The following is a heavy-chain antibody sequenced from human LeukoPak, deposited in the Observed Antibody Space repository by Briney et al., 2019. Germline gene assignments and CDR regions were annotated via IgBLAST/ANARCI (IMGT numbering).Heavy chain of an antibody. V-gene: IGHV4-59*01. Sequence: SETLSLTCTVSGGSISSYYWSWIRQPPGKGLEWIGYIYYSGSTNYNPSLKSRVTLSVDTSKNQFSLKLSSVTAADTAVYYCARDIGRDGYNFDYWGQGTLVTVSS. CDR3: ARDIGRDGYNFDY. CDR1: GGSISSYY. D-gene: IGHD5-24*01. J-gene: IGHJ4*02. CDR2: IYYSGST.